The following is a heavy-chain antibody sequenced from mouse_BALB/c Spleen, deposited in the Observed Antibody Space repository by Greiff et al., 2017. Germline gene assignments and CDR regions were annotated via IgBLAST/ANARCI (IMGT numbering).Heavy chain of an antibody. J-gene: IGHJ3*01. Sequence: EVHLVESGGDLVKPGGSLKLSCEVSGFTFSSYGMSWVRQTPDKRLEWVATISSGGSYTYYLDSVKGRFTISRDNAKNTLYLQMSSLKSEDTAMYYCARHLYGNSFAYWGQGTLVTVSA. CDR1: GFTFSSYG. D-gene: IGHD2-1*01. CDR2: ISSGGSYT. V-gene: IGHV5-6*01. CDR3: ARHLYGNSFAY.